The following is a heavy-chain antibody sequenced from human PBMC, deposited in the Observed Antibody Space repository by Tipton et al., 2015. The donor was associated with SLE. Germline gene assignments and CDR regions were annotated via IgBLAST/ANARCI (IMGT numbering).Heavy chain of an antibody. J-gene: IGHJ4*02. CDR1: GFTFSSYG. CDR2: ISYDGSNK. D-gene: IGHD2-2*01. Sequence: SLRLSCAASGFTFSSYGMHWVRQAPGKGLEWVAVISYDGSNKYYADSVKGRFTISRDNSKNTLYLQMNSLRAEDTAVYYCAKDWTSSTSHVWGQGTLVTVSS. CDR3: AKDWTSSTSHV. V-gene: IGHV3-30*18.